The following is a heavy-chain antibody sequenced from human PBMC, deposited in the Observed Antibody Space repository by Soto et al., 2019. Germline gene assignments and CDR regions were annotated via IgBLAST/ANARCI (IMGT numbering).Heavy chain of an antibody. Sequence: SETLSLTCAVSGGSISSGGYSWSWIRQPPGKGLEWVGYIYHSGSTYYNPSLKSRVTISVDRSKNQFSLKLSSVTAADTAVYYCARDPGRWGQGTLVTVSS. CDR1: GGSISSGGYS. V-gene: IGHV4-30-2*01. CDR2: IYHSGST. J-gene: IGHJ4*02. CDR3: ARDPGR.